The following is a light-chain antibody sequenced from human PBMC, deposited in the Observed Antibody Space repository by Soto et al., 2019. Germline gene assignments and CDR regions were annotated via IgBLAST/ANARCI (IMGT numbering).Light chain of an antibody. CDR3: SSYAGTHIV. J-gene: IGLJ1*01. CDR1: SSDVGGYDY. Sequence: QSALTQPPSASGSPGQSVTISCTGTSSDVGGYDYVSWYQQHPGKAPKLMIYDVTKRPSGVPDRFSGSKSANTASLTVSGLQAEDEADYYCSSYAGTHIVFGTGTKVTV. CDR2: DVT. V-gene: IGLV2-8*01.